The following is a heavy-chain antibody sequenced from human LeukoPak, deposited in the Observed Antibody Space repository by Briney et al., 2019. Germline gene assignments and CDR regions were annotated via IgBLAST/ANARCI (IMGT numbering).Heavy chain of an antibody. CDR1: GYTFTSYG. J-gene: IGHJ4*02. D-gene: IGHD4-23*01. Sequence: ASVKVSCKASGYTFTSYGISWVRQAPGQGLEWMGWISAYNGNTNYAQKLQGRVTMTTDTSTSTAYMELRSLRSDDTAVYHCARDRDYGGNYPIDYWGQGTLVTVSS. V-gene: IGHV1-18*01. CDR3: ARDRDYGGNYPIDY. CDR2: ISAYNGNT.